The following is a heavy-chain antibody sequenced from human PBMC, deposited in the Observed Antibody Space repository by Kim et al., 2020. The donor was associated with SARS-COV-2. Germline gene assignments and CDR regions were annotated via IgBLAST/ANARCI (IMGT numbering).Heavy chain of an antibody. D-gene: IGHD3-10*01. CDR2: IYYSGST. CDR3: ASEYSYVLLWFGESPGGFDP. CDR1: GGSISSSSYY. V-gene: IGHV4-39*01. Sequence: SETLSLTCTVSGGSISSSSYYWGWIRQPPGKGLEWIGSIYYSGSTYYNPSLKSRVTISVDTSKNQFSLKLSSVTAADTAVYYCASEYSYVLLWFGESPGGFDPWGQGTLVTVSS. J-gene: IGHJ5*02.